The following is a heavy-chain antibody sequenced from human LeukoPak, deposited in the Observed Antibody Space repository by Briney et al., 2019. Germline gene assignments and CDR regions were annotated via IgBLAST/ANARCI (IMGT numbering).Heavy chain of an antibody. CDR2: IYYSGSI. CDR3: ARSKDILTGYCFDY. CDR1: GGSISSSSYY. D-gene: IGHD3-9*01. J-gene: IGHJ4*02. V-gene: IGHV4-39*01. Sequence: SETLSLTCTVSGGSISSSSYYWGWIRQPPGKGLEWIGSIYYSGSIYYNPSLKSRVTISVDTSKDQFSLKLSSVTAANTAVYYCARSKDILTGYCFDYWGQGTLVTVSS.